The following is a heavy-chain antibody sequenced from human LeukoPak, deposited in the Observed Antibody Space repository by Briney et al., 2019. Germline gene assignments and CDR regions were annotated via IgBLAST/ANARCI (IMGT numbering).Heavy chain of an antibody. CDR1: GFTFSSYA. CDR3: AKDMVVAATRFDP. CDR2: INGIGGST. V-gene: IGHV3-23*01. Sequence: HTGGSLRLSCAASGFTFSSYAMSWVRQAPGKGLEWVSAINGIGGSTYYADSVKGRFIISRDNSKNTVYLQMNSLRGEDTAVYYCAKDMVVAATRFDPWGQGTLVTVSS. J-gene: IGHJ5*02. D-gene: IGHD2-15*01.